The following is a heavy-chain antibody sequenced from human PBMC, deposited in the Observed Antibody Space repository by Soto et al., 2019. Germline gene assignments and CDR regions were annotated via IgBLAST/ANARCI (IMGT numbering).Heavy chain of an antibody. Sequence: AGGPLRLSCSASGFSFSTYGMHWVRQAPGKGLECVAVIWFDGSNKQYADSVKGRFTISGDNSKNTLYLQMNSLIVEDTAVYYCARDNSDSGGYYYFDYWGQGTLVTVSS. CDR2: IWFDGSNK. D-gene: IGHD3-22*01. CDR3: ARDNSDSGGYYYFDY. V-gene: IGHV3-33*01. J-gene: IGHJ4*02. CDR1: GFSFSTYG.